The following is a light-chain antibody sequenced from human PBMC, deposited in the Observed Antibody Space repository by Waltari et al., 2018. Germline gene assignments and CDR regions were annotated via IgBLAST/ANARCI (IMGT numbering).Light chain of an antibody. CDR2: VKK. CDR3: QSYDSALRGSV. CDR1: NSNLGAGYH. J-gene: IGLJ2*01. Sequence: QSVLTQPPSMSGAPEQTVTISGSGTNSNLGAGYHVHWSRVPPGASPQLLNFVKKNRPPGGSHRIAAAKSGAAAHLVISGLHVGDEGDYYCQSYDSALRGSVFGGGTKLSVL. V-gene: IGLV1-40*01.